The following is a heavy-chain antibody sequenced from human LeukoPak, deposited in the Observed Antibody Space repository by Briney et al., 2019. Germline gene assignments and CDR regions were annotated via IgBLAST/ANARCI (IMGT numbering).Heavy chain of an antibody. CDR3: ARGLDCSSTSCSDY. D-gene: IGHD2-2*01. J-gene: IGHJ4*02. V-gene: IGHV1-8*01. CDR2: MNPNSGNT. Sequence: ASVKVSCKASGYTFTSYDTNWVRQATGQGLEWMGWMNPNSGNTGYAQKFQGRVTMTRNTSISTAYMELSSLRSEDTAVYYCARGLDCSSTSCSDYWGQGTLVTVSS. CDR1: GYTFTSYD.